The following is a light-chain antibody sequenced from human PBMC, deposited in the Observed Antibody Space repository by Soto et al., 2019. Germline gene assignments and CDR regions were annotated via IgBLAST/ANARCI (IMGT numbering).Light chain of an antibody. V-gene: IGLV2-14*01. J-gene: IGLJ2*01. CDR3: CSYTSSSTLYVV. Sequence: QSALTQPASVSGSPGQSITISCTGTSSDVGGYNYVSWYQQHPGKAPKLMIYEVSNRPSGVSNRFSGSKSGNTASLTISGLQAEDEADYDCCSYTSSSTLYVVFGGGTKLTVL. CDR1: SSDVGGYNY. CDR2: EVS.